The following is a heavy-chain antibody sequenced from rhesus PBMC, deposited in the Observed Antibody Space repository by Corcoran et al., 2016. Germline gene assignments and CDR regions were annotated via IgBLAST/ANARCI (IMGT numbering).Heavy chain of an antibody. J-gene: IGHJ4*01. V-gene: IGHV1-111*02. CDR3: ATDARGGSSSVDY. CDR1: GYTFNDYY. Sequence: EVQLVQSGAEVKKPGASVKISCTASGYTFNDYYLHWVRQAPGKGLEWMGSGDPEDGETIHAPKFQDRVTITADTSTDTAYMELSSLRSEETAVYYCATDARGGSSSVDYWGQGVLVTVSS. CDR2: GDPEDGET. D-gene: IGHD1-44*02.